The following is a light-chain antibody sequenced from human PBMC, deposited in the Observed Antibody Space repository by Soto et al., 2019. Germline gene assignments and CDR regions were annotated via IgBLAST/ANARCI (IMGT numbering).Light chain of an antibody. Sequence: AIQLTQSPSSLSASVGDRVTITCRASQGISSPLAWYQQKPGKAPKLLIYDASSLESWVPSRFSGSGSGTDFTLTISSLQPEDFATYYCQHFNNYLFTFGPGTKVDI. CDR2: DAS. CDR1: QGISSP. CDR3: QHFNNYLFT. V-gene: IGKV1D-13*01. J-gene: IGKJ3*01.